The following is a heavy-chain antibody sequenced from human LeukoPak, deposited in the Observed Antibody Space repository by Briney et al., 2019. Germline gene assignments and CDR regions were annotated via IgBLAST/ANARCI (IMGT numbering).Heavy chain of an antibody. CDR3: TLIQGWGSGSYYRDF. CDR1: GFSISNDC. J-gene: IGHJ4*02. V-gene: IGHV3-15*01. D-gene: IGHD3-10*01. Sequence: PGGSLSLSCAVSGFSISNDCKSWVRQAPGQGQELVSRVKSRSAGETTDYAAPVKGRFTISRDDSKNTLYLQMNSLKTEDTAVYYCTLIQGWGSGSYYRDFWGQGTLVTVSS. CDR2: VKSRSAGETT.